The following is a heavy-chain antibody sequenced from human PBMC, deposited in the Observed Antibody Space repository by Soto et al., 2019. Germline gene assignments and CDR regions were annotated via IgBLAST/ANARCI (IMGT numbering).Heavy chain of an antibody. J-gene: IGHJ1*01. CDR2: ITVNGIT. V-gene: IGHV4-4*07. CDR3: ARESGENWTYEAH. CDR1: GAYGSDFS. D-gene: IGHD1-7*01. Sequence: QVQQLESGPGLVKPWDTLSLTCTVSGAYGSDFSWSWIRQPAGKGLEWIGRITVNGITQYTPSFRSRVPMSMATARNQCSLTLQSATAADTALYYCARESGENWTYEAHWGQGTLVTVSS.